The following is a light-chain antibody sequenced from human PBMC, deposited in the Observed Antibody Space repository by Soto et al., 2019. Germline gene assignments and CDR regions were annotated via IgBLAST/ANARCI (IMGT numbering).Light chain of an antibody. CDR1: SSNIGANYD. J-gene: IGLJ2*01. CDR2: GNS. V-gene: IGLV1-40*01. CDR3: QSYDSSLRNVI. Sequence: QLVLTQPPSVSGAPGQGVTISCTGGSSNIGANYDVHWYQQLPGTAPKVLIYGNSNRPSGVPDRFSGSKSGTSASLAITGLQVEDEADYYCQSYDSSLRNVIFGGGTKLPVL.